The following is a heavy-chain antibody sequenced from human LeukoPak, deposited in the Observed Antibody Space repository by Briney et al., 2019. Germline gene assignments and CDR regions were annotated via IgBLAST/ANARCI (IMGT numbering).Heavy chain of an antibody. V-gene: IGHV3-30-3*01. Sequence: TGGSLRLSCVVSGFTSRSYVMHWVRQAPGKGLEWVAVISDDGSSKDYSDSVRGRVTISRDNSKNTVYLEMNSLRAEDTAVYYWSREWELRLFDYWGQGTLVTVSS. J-gene: IGHJ4*02. CDR1: GFTSRSYV. CDR3: SREWELRLFDY. CDR2: ISDDGSSK. D-gene: IGHD1-26*01.